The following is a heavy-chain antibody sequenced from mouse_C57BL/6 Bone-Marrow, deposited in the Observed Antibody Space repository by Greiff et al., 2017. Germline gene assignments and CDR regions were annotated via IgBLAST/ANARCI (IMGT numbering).Heavy chain of an antibody. J-gene: IGHJ4*01. CDR3: ARQRGAMDY. CDR2: IRSGGSYT. V-gene: IGHV5-6*01. Sequence: EVKLVESGGDLVKPGGSLKLSCAASGFTFSSYGMSWVRQTPDKRLEWVATIRSGGSYTYYPDRVKGRFTISRDKAKNTLYLQMSSLKSEDTAMYYCARQRGAMDYWGQGTSVTVSS. CDR1: GFTFSSYG.